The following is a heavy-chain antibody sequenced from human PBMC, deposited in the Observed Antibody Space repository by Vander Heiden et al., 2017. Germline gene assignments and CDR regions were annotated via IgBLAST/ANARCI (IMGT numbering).Heavy chain of an antibody. Sequence: QVQLQESGPGLAKASETLSLTCDVTGGSINNYYFSWIRRAAGKGLEWIGRVYSNGVTNYNPSLRTRVTMSADLSKNQVSLSLTSVTAADTAVYFCARGSYLDDWGQGTLVTVSS. J-gene: IGHJ4*02. CDR2: VYSNGVT. CDR1: GGSINNYY. CDR3: ARGSYLDD. D-gene: IGHD3-10*01. V-gene: IGHV4-4*07.